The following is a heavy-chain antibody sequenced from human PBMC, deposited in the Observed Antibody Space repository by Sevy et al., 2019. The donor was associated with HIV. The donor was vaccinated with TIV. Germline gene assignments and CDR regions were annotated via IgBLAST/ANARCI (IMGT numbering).Heavy chain of an antibody. Sequence: GGSLRLSCATSGFTFTSYIMNWVRQAPGKGLEWVSSISYSAEYIYYADSVKGRFTISRDNAKNSLFLQMNSLRVEDTAVYYCARDEGGYDPLDYWGQGTLVTVSS. D-gene: IGHD3-16*01. CDR3: ARDEGGYDPLDY. CDR1: GFTFTSYI. J-gene: IGHJ4*02. V-gene: IGHV3-21*01. CDR2: ISYSAEYI.